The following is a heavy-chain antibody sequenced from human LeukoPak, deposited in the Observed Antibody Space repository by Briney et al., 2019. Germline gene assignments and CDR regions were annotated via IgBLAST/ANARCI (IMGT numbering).Heavy chain of an antibody. J-gene: IGHJ4*02. V-gene: IGHV3-23*01. CDR1: GFTFSSYA. CDR3: AKPLTNLILVGPTVYFDY. D-gene: IGHD1-26*01. CDR2: ISGSGGST. Sequence: PGGSLRLSCAASGFTFSSYAMSWVRQAPGKGLEWVSAISGSGGSTYYADSVKGRFTISRDNSKNTLYLQMNSLRAEDTAVYYCAKPLTNLILVGPTVYFDYWGQGTLVTVSS.